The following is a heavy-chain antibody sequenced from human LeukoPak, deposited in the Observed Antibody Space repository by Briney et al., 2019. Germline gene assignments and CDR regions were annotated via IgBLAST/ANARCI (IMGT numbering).Heavy chain of an antibody. D-gene: IGHD3-22*01. CDR1: GYTFTSYY. J-gene: IGHJ6*02. CDR3: ARGIITYYYYGMDV. Sequence: ASVKVSCKASGYTFTSYYMHWVRQATGQGLEWMGWMNPNSGNTGYAQKFQGRVTMTRNTSISTAYMELSSLRSEDTAVYYCARGIITYYYYGMDVWGQGTTVTVSS. V-gene: IGHV1-8*02. CDR2: MNPNSGNT.